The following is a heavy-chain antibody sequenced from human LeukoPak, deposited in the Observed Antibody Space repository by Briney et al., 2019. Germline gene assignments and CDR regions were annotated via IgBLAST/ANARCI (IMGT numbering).Heavy chain of an antibody. J-gene: IGHJ3*02. CDR1: GGSISSYY. V-gene: IGHV4-59*08. D-gene: IGHD5-18*01. CDR2: IYHSGST. Sequence: SETLSLTCTVSGGSISSYYWSWIRQPPGKGLEWIGYIYHSGSTNYNPSLRSRVTISVDTSKNQFSLKLSSVTAADTAVYYCASALRGYSLSGIWGQGTMVTVSS. CDR3: ASALRGYSLSGI.